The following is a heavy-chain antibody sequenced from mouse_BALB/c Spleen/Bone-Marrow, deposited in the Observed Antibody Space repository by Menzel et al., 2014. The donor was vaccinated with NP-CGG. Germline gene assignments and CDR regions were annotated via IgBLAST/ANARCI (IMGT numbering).Heavy chain of an antibody. CDR1: GFTFSSYG. Sequence: EVHLVESGGGLVQPGGSLKLSCAASGFTFSSYGVSWVRQTPDKRLELVATINSNGGSTYYPDSVKGRFTISRDNAKNTLYLQMSSLKSEDTAMYYCARDMITTRGFAYWGQGTLVPVPA. CDR2: INSNGGST. CDR3: ARDMITTRGFAY. J-gene: IGHJ3*01. D-gene: IGHD2-4*01. V-gene: IGHV5-6-3*01.